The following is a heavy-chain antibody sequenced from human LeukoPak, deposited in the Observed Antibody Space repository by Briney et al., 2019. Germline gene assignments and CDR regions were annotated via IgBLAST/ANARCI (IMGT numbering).Heavy chain of an antibody. Sequence: ASVKVSCKASGYTFTSYYMHWVRQAPGQGLEWMGIINPSGGSTSYAQKFQGRVTMTRDTSTSTVYMELSSLRSEDTAAYYCARESLMIAFGGVIVREPFDYWGQGTLVTVSS. CDR1: GYTFTSYY. CDR3: ARESLMIAFGGVIVREPFDY. V-gene: IGHV1-46*01. CDR2: INPSGGST. J-gene: IGHJ4*02. D-gene: IGHD3-16*02.